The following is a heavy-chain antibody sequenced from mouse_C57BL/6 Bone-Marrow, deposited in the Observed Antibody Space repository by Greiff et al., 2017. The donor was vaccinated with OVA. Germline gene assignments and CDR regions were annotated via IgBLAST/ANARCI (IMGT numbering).Heavy chain of an antibody. D-gene: IGHD2-13*01. V-gene: IGHV1-15*01. J-gene: IGHJ2*01. CDR2: IDPETGGT. CDR1: GYTFTDYE. Sequence: VKLQQSGAELVRPGASVTLSCKASGYTFTDYEMHWVKQTPVHGLEWIGAIDPETGGTAHNQKITGKAILTADKSSSTAYMELRSLTSEDAAFYYCTRSYSDYGDFDYWGQGTTLTVSS. CDR3: TRSYSDYGDFDY.